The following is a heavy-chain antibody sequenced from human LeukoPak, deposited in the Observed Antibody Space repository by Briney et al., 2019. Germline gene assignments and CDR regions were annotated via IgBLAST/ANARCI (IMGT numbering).Heavy chain of an antibody. J-gene: IGHJ4*02. D-gene: IGHD2-8*02. V-gene: IGHV3-30*04. CDR1: GFTFSTYA. CDR2: ISYDGSSK. Sequence: PGGSLRLSCAASGFTFSTYAMHWVRQAPGKGLEWVAVISYDGSSKYYADSVRGRFTISRDNSKSTLSLQMNSLRADDTAIYYCATYRQVLLPFESWGQGTLVTVSS. CDR3: ATYRQVLLPFES.